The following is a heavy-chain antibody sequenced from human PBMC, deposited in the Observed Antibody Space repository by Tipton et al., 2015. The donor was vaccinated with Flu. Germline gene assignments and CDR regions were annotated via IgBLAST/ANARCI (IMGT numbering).Heavy chain of an antibody. CDR2: INQDADKK. D-gene: IGHD4-17*01. V-gene: IGHV3-7*01. Sequence: SLRLSCVAYGFRLSNYWMSWVRQAPGKGLEWVANINQDADKKHYADALKGRFTISRDNAKKSLYLQMNSLRVEDTAVYYCASLGAYGDYQFLSAYGMDVWSQGTTVTVSS. CDR1: GFRLSNYW. J-gene: IGHJ6*02. CDR3: ASLGAYGDYQFLSAYGMDV.